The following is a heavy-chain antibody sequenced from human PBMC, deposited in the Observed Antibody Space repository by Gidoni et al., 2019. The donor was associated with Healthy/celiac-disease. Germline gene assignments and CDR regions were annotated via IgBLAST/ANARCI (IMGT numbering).Heavy chain of an antibody. Sequence: QVQLVQSGAEVKKPGSSAKVSCQDSGCTFSSYAISWVRQAPGQGLEWMGGIIPSFGTGNYAQKFQGRGTMTADKSTSTAYMELSSLRSEDTAVYYCARVMEEIALFHACDIWGQGTMVTVSS. D-gene: IGHD2-21*01. CDR2: IIPSFGTG. V-gene: IGHV1-69*06. CDR3: ARVMEEIALFHACDI. J-gene: IGHJ3*02. CDR1: GCTFSSYA.